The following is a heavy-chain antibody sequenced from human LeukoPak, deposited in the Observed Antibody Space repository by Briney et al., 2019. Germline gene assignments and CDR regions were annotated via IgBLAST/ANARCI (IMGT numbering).Heavy chain of an antibody. CDR3: VGVRWFGGANWFDP. D-gene: IGHD3-10*01. Sequence: PGGSLTLSCSASGFTFSRCAMHWVRQAPGKGLEYVSAISSNGGSTYYADSVKGRFTISRDNSKNTVYLQMSSLRAEDTAVYFCVGVRWFGGANWFDPWGQGTLVTVSS. V-gene: IGHV3-64D*09. CDR1: GFTFSRCA. J-gene: IGHJ5*02. CDR2: ISSNGGST.